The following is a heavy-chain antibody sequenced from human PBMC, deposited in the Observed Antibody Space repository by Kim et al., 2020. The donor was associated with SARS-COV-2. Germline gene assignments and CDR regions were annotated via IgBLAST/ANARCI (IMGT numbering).Heavy chain of an antibody. Sequence: TLSLTCAVSGGSISSSNWWSWVRQPPGKGLEWIGEIYHSGSTNYNPSLKSRVTISVDKSKNQFSLKLSSVTAADTAVYYCARGNSAANYYYYGMDVWGQGTTVTVSS. D-gene: IGHD6-13*01. CDR1: GGSISSSNW. CDR3: ARGNSAANYYYYGMDV. V-gene: IGHV4-4*02. J-gene: IGHJ6*02. CDR2: IYHSGST.